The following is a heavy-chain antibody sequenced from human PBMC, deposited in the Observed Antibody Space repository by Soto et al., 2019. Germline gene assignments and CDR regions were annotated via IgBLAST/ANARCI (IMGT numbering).Heavy chain of an antibody. CDR3: ARGGILWSNAFDI. J-gene: IGHJ3*02. CDR2: IYSGGST. CDR1: GFNVSSNY. Sequence: EVQLVESGGGLIEPVGSLRLSCAASGFNVSSNYMSWVRQAPGKGLEWVSVIYSGGSTYYADSVKGRFTISRDNSKNTLYLQMNSLRAEDTAVYYCARGGILWSNAFDIWGQGTMVTVSS. V-gene: IGHV3-53*01. D-gene: IGHD2-21*01.